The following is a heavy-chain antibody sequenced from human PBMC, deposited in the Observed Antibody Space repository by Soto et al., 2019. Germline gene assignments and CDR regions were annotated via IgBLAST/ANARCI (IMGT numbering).Heavy chain of an antibody. CDR2: INHSGST. D-gene: IGHD6-19*01. Sequence: SETLSLTCAVYGGSFSGYYWSWIRQPPGKGLEWIGEINHSGSTNYNPSLKSRVTISVDTSKNQFSLKLSSVTAADTAVYYCARAPITVAGKVDNWGQETLVTVS. CDR3: ARAPITVAGKVDN. V-gene: IGHV4-34*01. CDR1: GGSFSGYY. J-gene: IGHJ4*02.